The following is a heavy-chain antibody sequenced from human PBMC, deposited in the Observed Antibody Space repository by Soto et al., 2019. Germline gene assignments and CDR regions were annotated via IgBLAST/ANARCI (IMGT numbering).Heavy chain of an antibody. CDR3: AKPNLYCTSTSCYDY. Sequence: ASVKVSCKASGDSFTQYGISWVRQAPGQGLEWMGWIAGYNRNTHYAHNFQNRLTLTTDTSTRTAYMELRSLRAEDTAVYFCAKPNLYCTSTSCYDYWGPGTLVTVSS. CDR1: GDSFTQYG. V-gene: IGHV1-18*01. D-gene: IGHD2-2*01. CDR2: IAGYNRNT. J-gene: IGHJ4*02.